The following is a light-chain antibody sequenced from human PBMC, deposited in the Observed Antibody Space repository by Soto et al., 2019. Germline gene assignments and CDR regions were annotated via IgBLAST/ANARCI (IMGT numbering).Light chain of an antibody. CDR3: TSYAGTYSFFYV. J-gene: IGLJ1*01. V-gene: IGLV2-14*01. CDR1: SSDVGRYNY. Sequence: QSALTQPASVSGSPGQSITISCTGTSSDVGRYNYVSWFQQHPGKAPKLILYDVSNRPSGVSSRFSGSKSGNTASLTVSGLQAEDEADYYCTSYAGTYSFFYVFGTGTKVTVL. CDR2: DVS.